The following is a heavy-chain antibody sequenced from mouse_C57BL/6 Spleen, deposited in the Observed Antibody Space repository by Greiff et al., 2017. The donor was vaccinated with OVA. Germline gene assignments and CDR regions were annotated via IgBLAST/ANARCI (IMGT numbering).Heavy chain of an antibody. CDR1: GYAFSSYW. J-gene: IGHJ3*01. V-gene: IGHV1-80*01. Sequence: QVQLQQSGAELVKPGASVKISCKASGYAFSSYWMNWVKQRPGKGLEWIGQIFPGNGDTNYNDKFKGKATMTADKSSTTAYMQLSNLTSADSAVYFCARDIPFAYWGQGTLVTVSA. CDR3: ARDIPFAY. CDR2: IFPGNGDT.